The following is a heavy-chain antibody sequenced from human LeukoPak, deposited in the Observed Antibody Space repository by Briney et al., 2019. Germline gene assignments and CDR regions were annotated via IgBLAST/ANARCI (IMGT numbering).Heavy chain of an antibody. V-gene: IGHV5-51*01. Sequence: GESLKISCKGSGYSFTSYWIGWVRQMPGKGLEWMGIIYPGDSDTRYSPSFQGQVTISADKSISTAYLQWSSLKASDTAMYYCARQFHDYGSGSYLDYWGQGTLVTVSS. CDR1: GYSFTSYW. CDR3: ARQFHDYGSGSYLDY. CDR2: IYPGDSDT. D-gene: IGHD3-10*01. J-gene: IGHJ4*02.